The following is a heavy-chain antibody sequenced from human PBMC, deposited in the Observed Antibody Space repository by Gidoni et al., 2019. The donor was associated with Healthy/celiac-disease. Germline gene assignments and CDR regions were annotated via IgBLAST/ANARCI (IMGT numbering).Heavy chain of an antibody. CDR1: GFPFSRYS. D-gene: IGHD5-12*01. CDR2: ISSSSSTI. Sequence: EVQLVESGGGLVQPGGPLRLPCAAPGFPFSRYSMNWVRQAPGKGLEWVSYISSSSSTIYYADSVKGRFTISRDNAKNSLYLQMNSLRAEDTAVYYCARVAEMATISDAFDIWGQGTMVTVSS. CDR3: ARVAEMATISDAFDI. V-gene: IGHV3-48*01. J-gene: IGHJ3*02.